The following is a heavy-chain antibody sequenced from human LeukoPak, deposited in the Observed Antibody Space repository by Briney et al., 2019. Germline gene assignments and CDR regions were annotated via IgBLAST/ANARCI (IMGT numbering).Heavy chain of an antibody. D-gene: IGHD2-21*02. CDR2: ISGSGGST. Sequence: GGSLRLSCAASGFTFSSYGMSWVRQAPGKGLEWVSAISGSGGSTYYADSVKGRFTISRDNSKNTLYLQMNSLRAEDTAVYYCAKDAIVVVTAKYYFDYWGQGTLVTVSS. CDR1: GFTFSSYG. J-gene: IGHJ4*02. V-gene: IGHV3-23*01. CDR3: AKDAIVVVTAKYYFDY.